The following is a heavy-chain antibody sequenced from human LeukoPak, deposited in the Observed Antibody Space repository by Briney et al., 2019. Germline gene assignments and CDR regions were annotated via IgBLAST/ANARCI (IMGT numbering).Heavy chain of an antibody. V-gene: IGHV4-59*08. D-gene: IGHD4-17*01. CDR1: GGSITSYY. J-gene: IGHJ5*02. CDR3: ARHESYGDANWFDP. CDR2: VYYNGVT. Sequence: SETLSLTCTVSGGSITSYYCSWIRQSPGKGLEWIGHVYYNGVTNYNPSLRSRVTVSVDTSKNQFSLKLSSVTAADTAVYYCARHESYGDANWFDPWAREPWSASPQ.